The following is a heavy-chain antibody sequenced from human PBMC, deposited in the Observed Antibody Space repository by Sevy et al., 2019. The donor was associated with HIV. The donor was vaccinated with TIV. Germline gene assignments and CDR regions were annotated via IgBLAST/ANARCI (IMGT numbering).Heavy chain of an antibody. CDR3: AREYSSSWFDFDY. V-gene: IGHV3-11*01. CDR1: GFTFSDYY. CDR2: ISSSGSTI. Sequence: GGSLRLSCAASGFTFSDYYMSWIRQAPGKGLEWVSYISSSGSTIYYADSVKGRFTISRDNAKNSLYLQMNSLRAEDTAGYYCAREYSSSWFDFDYWGQGTLVTVSS. J-gene: IGHJ4*02. D-gene: IGHD6-13*01.